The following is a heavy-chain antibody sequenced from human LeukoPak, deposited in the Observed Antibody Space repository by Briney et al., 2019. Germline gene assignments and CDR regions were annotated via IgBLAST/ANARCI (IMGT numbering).Heavy chain of an antibody. J-gene: IGHJ3*02. CDR1: GGSISSYY. V-gene: IGHV4-59*08. CDR3: ARRRYYDSSGYANAFDI. CDR2: IYYSVST. Sequence: SETLSLTCTVSGGSISSYYWSWIRQPPGKGLEWIGYIYYSVSTNYNPSLESRVTISVDTSKNQFSLKLSSVTAADTAVYYCARRRYYDSSGYANAFDIWGQGTMVTASS. D-gene: IGHD3-22*01.